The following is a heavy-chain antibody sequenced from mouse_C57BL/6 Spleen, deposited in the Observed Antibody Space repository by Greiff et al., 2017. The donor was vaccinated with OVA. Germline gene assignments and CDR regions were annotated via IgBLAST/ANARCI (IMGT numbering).Heavy chain of an antibody. CDR1: GYTFTDYE. CDR2: IDPETGGT. CDR3: TRSGPYDGYPFDY. Sequence: VQLQQSGAELVRPGASVTLSCKASGYTFTDYEMHWGKQTPVHGLEWIGAIDPETGGTAYNQKFKGKAILTADKSSSTAYMELRSLTSEDSAVYYCTRSGPYDGYPFDYWGQGTTLTVSS. D-gene: IGHD2-3*01. V-gene: IGHV1-15*01. J-gene: IGHJ2*01.